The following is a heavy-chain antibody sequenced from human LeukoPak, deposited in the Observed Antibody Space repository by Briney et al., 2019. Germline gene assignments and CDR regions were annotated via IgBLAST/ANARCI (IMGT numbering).Heavy chain of an antibody. V-gene: IGHV1-58*01. D-gene: IGHD3-10*01. Sequence: SVKVSCKASGFTFTSSTVQWVRQARGQRLEWIGWIVVGSGNTNYAQKFQERVIITRDMSTTTVYMELSSLRSEDTAVYYCAGTPWFGELTLDYWGQGTLVTVSS. CDR3: AGTPWFGELTLDY. CDR1: GFTFTSST. J-gene: IGHJ4*02. CDR2: IVVGSGNT.